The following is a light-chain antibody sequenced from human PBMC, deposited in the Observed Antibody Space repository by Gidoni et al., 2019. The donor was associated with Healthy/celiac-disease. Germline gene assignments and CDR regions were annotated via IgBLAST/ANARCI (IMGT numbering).Light chain of an antibody. CDR1: QDISNY. V-gene: IGKV1-33*01. CDR2: DAS. J-gene: IGKJ4*01. CDR3: QQYDNLSLT. Sequence: DLQLTPSPSSLSASVGDRVTITCQASQDISNYLNWYQQKPGKAPKLLIYDASNLETGVPSRFSGSGSGTDFTFTISSLQPEDIATYYCQQYDNLSLTFGGGTKVEIK.